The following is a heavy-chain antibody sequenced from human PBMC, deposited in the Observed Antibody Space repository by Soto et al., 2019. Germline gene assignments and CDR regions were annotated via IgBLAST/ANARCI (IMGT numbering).Heavy chain of an antibody. Sequence: QVQLQESGPGLVKPSETLSLTCTVSGGSISSYYWSWIRQPPGKGLEWIGYIYYSGSTNYNPSHKSRVTISVDTSKNQFSLKLSSVTAADTAVYYCARVVHAGVDYWGQGTLVTVSS. D-gene: IGHD2-8*01. CDR2: IYYSGST. CDR3: ARVVHAGVDY. J-gene: IGHJ4*02. V-gene: IGHV4-59*01. CDR1: GGSISSYY.